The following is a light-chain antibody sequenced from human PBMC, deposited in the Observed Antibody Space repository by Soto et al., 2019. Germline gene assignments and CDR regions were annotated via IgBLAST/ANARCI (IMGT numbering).Light chain of an antibody. CDR2: RNN. V-gene: IGLV1-47*01. CDR1: SSNIESNY. CDR3: AAWDDSLSVV. Sequence: QSVLTQPPSASGTPGQRVTISCSESSSNIESNYVYWYQQLPGTAPKLLIYRNNQRPSGVPDRFSGSKSGTSASLAISGLRSEDEADYYCAAWDDSLSVVFGGGTQLTVL. J-gene: IGLJ3*02.